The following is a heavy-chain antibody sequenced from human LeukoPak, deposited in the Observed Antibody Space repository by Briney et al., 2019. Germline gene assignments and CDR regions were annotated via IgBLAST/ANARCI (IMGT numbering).Heavy chain of an antibody. CDR1: GFTFSSYS. D-gene: IGHD4-17*01. CDR3: ARALDYGDYAFDY. CDR2: ISSSSSYI. J-gene: IGHJ4*02. Sequence: AGTLTLSCAVSGFTFSSYSMNWARQAPGKALEWVSSISSSSSYIYYTDSVKGRFTISIENAKNSLYLQMNSLRAEDTAVYYCARALDYGDYAFDYWGQGTLVTVSS. V-gene: IGHV3-21*01.